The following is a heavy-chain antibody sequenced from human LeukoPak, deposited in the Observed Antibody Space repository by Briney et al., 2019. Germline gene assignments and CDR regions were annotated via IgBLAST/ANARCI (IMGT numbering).Heavy chain of an antibody. Sequence: SETLSPTCAVYGGSIIGYYWTWIRQPPGKGLEWIGEINHSGSTNYNPSRESRVTIFVDTSKNQFALKVTSVTAADTAVYYCARGRGSYYEMWGQGTLVTVSS. CDR2: INHSGST. J-gene: IGHJ4*02. V-gene: IGHV4-34*01. CDR3: ARGRGSYYEM. CDR1: GGSIIGYY. D-gene: IGHD3-22*01.